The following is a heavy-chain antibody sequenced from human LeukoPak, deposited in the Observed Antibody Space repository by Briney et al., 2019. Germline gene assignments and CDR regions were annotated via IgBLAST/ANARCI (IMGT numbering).Heavy chain of an antibody. J-gene: IGHJ3*02. D-gene: IGHD5-18*01. CDR2: IKQDGSEK. CDR3: ARDKQLWPNDAFDI. Sequence: GGSLRLSCAASGFTFSSYGMHWVRQAPGKGLEWVANIKQDGSEKYYVDSVKGRFTISRDNAKNSLYLQMNGLRAEDTAVYYCARDKQLWPNDAFDIWGQGTMVTVSS. CDR1: GFTFSSYG. V-gene: IGHV3-7*01.